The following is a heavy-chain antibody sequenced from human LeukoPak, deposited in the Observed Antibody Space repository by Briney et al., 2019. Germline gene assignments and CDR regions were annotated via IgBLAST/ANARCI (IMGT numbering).Heavy chain of an antibody. CDR2: INPNSGGT. V-gene: IGHV1-2*02. J-gene: IGHJ4*02. CDR1: GYTFTGYY. Sequence: ASVKVSCKASGYTFTGYYMHWVRQAPGQGLEWMGWINPNSGGTNYAQKFQGRVTMTRGTSISTAYMELSRLRSDDTAVYYCARGIDYYDTYYFDYWGQGTLVTVSS. CDR3: ARGIDYYDTYYFDY. D-gene: IGHD3-22*01.